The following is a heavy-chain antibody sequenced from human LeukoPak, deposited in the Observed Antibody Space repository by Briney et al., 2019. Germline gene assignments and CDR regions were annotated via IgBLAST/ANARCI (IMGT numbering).Heavy chain of an antibody. Sequence: PGGSLRLSCSASGFTFSNYAMHWVRQAPGEGLEYVSAIIGDGGSTYYTDSVKGRFTISRDNSKNTLYLQMSSLRPEDTAVYYCAKAWLVGRYSSPFDSWGQGTLVTVSS. CDR2: IIGDGGST. CDR1: GFTFSNYA. J-gene: IGHJ5*01. CDR3: AKAWLVGRYSSPFDS. V-gene: IGHV3-64D*06. D-gene: IGHD6-13*01.